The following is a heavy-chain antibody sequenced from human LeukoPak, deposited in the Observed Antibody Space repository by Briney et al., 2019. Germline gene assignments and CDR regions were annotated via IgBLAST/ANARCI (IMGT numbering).Heavy chain of an antibody. J-gene: IGHJ4*02. D-gene: IGHD3-22*01. CDR3: ARHRDHDSSGFYFDY. V-gene: IGHV4-39*01. CDR1: GGSISSSSYY. CDR2: IYYSGST. Sequence: SETLSLTCTVSGGSISSSSYYWGWIRQPPGKGLEWIGSIYYSGSTYYSPSLKSRVTISVDTSKNQFSLKLSSVTAADTAVYYCARHRDHDSSGFYFDYWGQGTLVTVSS.